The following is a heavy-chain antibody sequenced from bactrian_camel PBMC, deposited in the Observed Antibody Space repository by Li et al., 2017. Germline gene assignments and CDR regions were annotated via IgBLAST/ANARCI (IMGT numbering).Heavy chain of an antibody. V-gene: IGHV3S6*01. J-gene: IGHJ4*01. CDR1: GYTASSGC. CDR2: IDSYGDA. D-gene: IGHD2*01. Sequence: HVQLVESGGGSVQAGGSLTLSCAASGYTASSGCMGWFRQAPGKEREGVGNIDSYGDAFYTDAVKGRFTISQDKAKNAMYLQMNSLKTEDTAAYSCAAFGGGDCPISGYEGQGTQVTVS.